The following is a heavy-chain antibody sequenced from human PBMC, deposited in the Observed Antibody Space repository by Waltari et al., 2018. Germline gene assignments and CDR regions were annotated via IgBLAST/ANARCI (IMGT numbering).Heavy chain of an antibody. Sequence: EVQLVESGGGLVKPGGSLRLSCAASGFTFNTYTMNWVRQAPGKGLKWVSTISSTSSDIYYADTVKGRFTISRDNAKSSLYLQLNSLRAEDTAVYYCAGGYSSYYGMDVWGQGTTVTVSS. CDR2: ISSTSSDI. V-gene: IGHV3-21*02. CDR1: GFTFNTYT. CDR3: AGGYSSYYGMDV. J-gene: IGHJ6*02. D-gene: IGHD6-13*01.